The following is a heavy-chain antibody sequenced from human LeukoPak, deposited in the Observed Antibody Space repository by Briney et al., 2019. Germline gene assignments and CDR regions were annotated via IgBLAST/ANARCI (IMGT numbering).Heavy chain of an antibody. CDR2: IDWNGGST. CDR1: GFTVSSNY. V-gene: IGHV3-20*04. J-gene: IGHJ3*02. Sequence: GGSLRLSCAASGFTVSSNYMSWVRQAPGKGLEWVSGIDWNGGSTGYADSVKGRFTISRDNAKNSLFLQMDSLRAEDTAVYYCARAWLRVDAFDIWGQGTMVTVSS. D-gene: IGHD3-9*01. CDR3: ARAWLRVDAFDI.